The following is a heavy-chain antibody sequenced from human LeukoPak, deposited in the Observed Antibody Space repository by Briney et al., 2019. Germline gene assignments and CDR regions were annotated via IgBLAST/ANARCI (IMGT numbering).Heavy chain of an antibody. J-gene: IGHJ3*02. CDR1: GGTFSSYA. V-gene: IGHV1-69*13. Sequence: SVKVSCKASGGTFSSYAISWVRQAPGQGLEWMGGIIPIFGTANYAQKFQGRVTITADESTSTAYMELSSLRSEDTAVYYCTRVAATFEAFDIWGQGTMVTVSS. CDR3: TRVAATFEAFDI. CDR2: IIPIFGTA. D-gene: IGHD2-15*01.